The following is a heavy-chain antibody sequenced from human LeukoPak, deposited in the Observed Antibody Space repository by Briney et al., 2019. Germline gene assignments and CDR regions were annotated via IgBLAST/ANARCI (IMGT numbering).Heavy chain of an antibody. D-gene: IGHD3-22*01. CDR1: GFTFSSYE. Sequence: GGSLRLSCAASGFTFSSYEMNWVRQAPGKGLEWVSYISSSGSTIYYADSVKGRFTISRDNAKNSLYLQMNSLRAEDTAVYYCERSSSGYYYVGGYFDYWGQGTLVTVSS. V-gene: IGHV3-48*03. CDR3: ERSSSGYYYVGGYFDY. J-gene: IGHJ4*02. CDR2: ISSSGSTI.